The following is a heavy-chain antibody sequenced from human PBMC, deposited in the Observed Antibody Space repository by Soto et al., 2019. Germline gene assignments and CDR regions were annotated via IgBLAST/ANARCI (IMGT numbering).Heavy chain of an antibody. CDR2: IIPIFGTA. J-gene: IGHJ4*02. CDR1: GGTFSSYA. Sequence: QVQLVQSGAEVKKPGSSVKVSCKASGGTFSSYAISWVRQAPGQGLEWMGGIIPIFGTAYYPQKFQGTVTHTXXIXTXXADMELRSPRSEDTGLHYCARVAVASPPIQYYFDHSGPGTLVTVSS. CDR3: ARVAVASPPIQYYFDH. D-gene: IGHD4-4*01. V-gene: IGHV1-69*14.